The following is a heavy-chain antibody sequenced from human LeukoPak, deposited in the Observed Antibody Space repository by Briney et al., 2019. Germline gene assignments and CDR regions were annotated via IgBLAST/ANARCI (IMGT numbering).Heavy chain of an antibody. CDR3: AREGLYDIWSGDYGVDY. CDR1: GYTFTSFG. J-gene: IGHJ4*02. CDR2: SSAYNTDT. D-gene: IGHD3-3*01. Sequence: GASVKVSCKASGYTFTSFGISWLRQALGQGLEWMKWSSAYNTDTNYAQNLQGRVTMTMDTSTSTAYMELRSLRSDDTAVYYCAREGLYDIWSGDYGVDYWGQGTLVTVSS. V-gene: IGHV1-18*01.